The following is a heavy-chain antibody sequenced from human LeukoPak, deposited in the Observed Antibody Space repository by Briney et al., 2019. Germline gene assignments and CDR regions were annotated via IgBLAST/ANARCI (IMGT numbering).Heavy chain of an antibody. CDR2: IYPGDSDT. J-gene: IGHJ4*02. V-gene: IGHV5-51*01. D-gene: IGHD2-2*01. Sequence: GESLKISCKGSGYSFTSYWIGWVRQMPGKGLEWMGIIYPGDSDTRYSPSFQGQVTISADKSISTAYLQWSSLKASDTAMYYCARGASIVVVPAAVFDYWGQGTLVTVSS. CDR1: GYSFTSYW. CDR3: ARGASIVVVPAAVFDY.